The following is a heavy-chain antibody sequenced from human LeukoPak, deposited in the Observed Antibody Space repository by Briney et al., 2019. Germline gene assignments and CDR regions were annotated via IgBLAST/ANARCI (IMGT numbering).Heavy chain of an antibody. V-gene: IGHV6-1*01. Sequence: SQTLSLTCAISGDSVPSNSAAWNWIRQSPSRGLEWLGRTYYRSKWYNDYAVSVKSRITINPDTSKNQFSLQLNSVTPEDTAVYYCARDDPGIVGARGDAFDIWGQGTMVTVSS. CDR2: TYYRSKWYN. J-gene: IGHJ3*02. CDR1: GDSVPSNSAA. D-gene: IGHD1-26*01. CDR3: ARDDPGIVGARGDAFDI.